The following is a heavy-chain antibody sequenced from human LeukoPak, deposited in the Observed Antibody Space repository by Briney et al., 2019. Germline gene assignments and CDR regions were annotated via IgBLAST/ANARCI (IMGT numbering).Heavy chain of an antibody. V-gene: IGHV3-7*03. Sequence: GGSLRLSCAASGVTFSSYWMSWVRQAPGKGLEWVANIKEDGSEKYYVDSVKGRFTISRDNAKTSVYLQMNSLRAEDTALYYCAKDLGPGSMATSPGFDYWGQGTLVTVSS. CDR2: IKEDGSEK. CDR1: GVTFSSYW. CDR3: AKDLGPGSMATSPGFDY. J-gene: IGHJ4*02. D-gene: IGHD5-24*01.